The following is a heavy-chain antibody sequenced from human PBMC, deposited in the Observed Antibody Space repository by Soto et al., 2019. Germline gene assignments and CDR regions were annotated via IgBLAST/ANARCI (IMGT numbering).Heavy chain of an antibody. Sequence: EVQLVESGGGLVKPGGSLRLSCAASGFTFSSYSMNWVRQAPGKGLEWVSSISSSSSYIYYADSVKGRFTISRDNANNSLYLQMNSLRAEDTAVYYCAREDYGSGTDWFDPWGQGTLVTVSS. D-gene: IGHD3-10*01. CDR3: AREDYGSGTDWFDP. CDR1: GFTFSSYS. V-gene: IGHV3-21*01. CDR2: ISSSSSYI. J-gene: IGHJ5*02.